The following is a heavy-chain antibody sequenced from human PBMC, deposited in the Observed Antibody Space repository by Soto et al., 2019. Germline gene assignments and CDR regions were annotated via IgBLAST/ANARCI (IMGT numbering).Heavy chain of an antibody. Sequence: QVQLVQSGAEVKKPGSSVKVFCKASGGTFSSYAISWVRQAPGQGLEWMGGIIPIFGTANYAQKFQGRVTITADESTSTAYMELSSLRSEDTAVYYCARLYCGGDCYFQYYFDYWGQGTLVTVSS. D-gene: IGHD2-21*02. CDR1: GGTFSSYA. J-gene: IGHJ4*02. V-gene: IGHV1-69*01. CDR2: IIPIFGTA. CDR3: ARLYCGGDCYFQYYFDY.